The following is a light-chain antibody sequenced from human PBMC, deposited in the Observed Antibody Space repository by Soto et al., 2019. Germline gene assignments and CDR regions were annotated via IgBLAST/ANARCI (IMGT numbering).Light chain of an antibody. CDR1: QDISSW. V-gene: IGKV1D-16*01. CDR3: QHYNSYSEA. Sequence: DIQMTQSPSSVSASVGDRVSITCRASQDISSWVAWYQQRPGKAPKLLIYAATILQSGVPSRFSGSGSGTEFTLTISSLQPDDFATYYCQHYNSYSEAFGQGTKVDIK. CDR2: AAT. J-gene: IGKJ1*01.